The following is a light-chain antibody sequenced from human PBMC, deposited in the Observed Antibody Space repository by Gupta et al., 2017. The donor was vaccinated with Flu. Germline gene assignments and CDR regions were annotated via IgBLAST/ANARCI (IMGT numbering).Light chain of an antibody. CDR1: ESVSNN. CDR2: GAS. V-gene: IGKV3-15*01. CDR3: QQYHNWART. Sequence: PATLSVSPGERATLSFRASESVSNNLAWFQQKQGQAPRLLIFGASFSGTGVPDRFSGSGSGTEFTLTISGRQSEDFAVYYCQQYHNWARTFGQGTRVDIK. J-gene: IGKJ1*01.